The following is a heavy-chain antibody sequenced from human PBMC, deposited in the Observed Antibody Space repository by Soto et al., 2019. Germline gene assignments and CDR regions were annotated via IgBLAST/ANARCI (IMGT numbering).Heavy chain of an antibody. Sequence: EVQLVESGGGLVHPGGSLKLSCAVSGFTFSGSVMHWVRQAPGKGLEWLGRIRSRDSDYATSYAASVKGRVTISRDDSKITAYLPVASLKTEDTALYYCTTYDDSSKECAFGGLGTPVTVSS. CDR3: TTYDDSSKECAF. J-gene: IGHJ4*02. V-gene: IGHV3-73*01. CDR2: IRSRDSDYAT. CDR1: GFTFSGSV. D-gene: IGHD3-3*01.